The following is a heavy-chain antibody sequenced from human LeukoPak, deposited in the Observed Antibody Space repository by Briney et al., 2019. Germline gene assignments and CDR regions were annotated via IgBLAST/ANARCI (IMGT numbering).Heavy chain of an antibody. J-gene: IGHJ4*02. Sequence: GGSLSLSCAASGLTFSSYGMHWVRKAPGKGLEWVAFIRYDGSNKYYADSVKGRFTISRDNSKNTLYLQMNSLRAEDTAVYYCAKGASVTNSIDGYWGQGTLVTVSS. V-gene: IGHV3-30*02. CDR1: GLTFSSYG. D-gene: IGHD4-17*01. CDR2: IRYDGSNK. CDR3: AKGASVTNSIDGY.